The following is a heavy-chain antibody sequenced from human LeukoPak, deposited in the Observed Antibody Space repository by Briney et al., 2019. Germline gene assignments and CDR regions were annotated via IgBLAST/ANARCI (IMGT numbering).Heavy chain of an antibody. CDR2: ISSSSSYI. CDR1: GFTFSSYS. Sequence: PGGSLRLSCAASGFTFSSYSMNWVRQAPGKGLEWVSSISSSSSYIYYADSVKGRFTISRDNAKNSLYLQMNSLRAKDTAVYYCARDKDYVWGSYRSGSWYFDYWGQGTLVTVSS. CDR3: ARDKDYVWGSYRSGSWYFDY. D-gene: IGHD3-16*02. V-gene: IGHV3-21*01. J-gene: IGHJ4*02.